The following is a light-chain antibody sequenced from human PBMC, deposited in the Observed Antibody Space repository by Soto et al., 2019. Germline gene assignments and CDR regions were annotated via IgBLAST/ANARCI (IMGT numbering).Light chain of an antibody. CDR3: QQYNSYPWT. J-gene: IGKJ1*01. CDR2: AAS. CDR1: QGISSW. V-gene: IGKV1D-16*01. Sequence: DIQMTQSPSSGSASVGDRVTITCRASQGISSWLAWYQQKPGKAPKLLIYAASSLQSGVPARFRGSGSGTEFTLTINSLQPGDSATYYCQQYNSYPWTFGRGTKVDIK.